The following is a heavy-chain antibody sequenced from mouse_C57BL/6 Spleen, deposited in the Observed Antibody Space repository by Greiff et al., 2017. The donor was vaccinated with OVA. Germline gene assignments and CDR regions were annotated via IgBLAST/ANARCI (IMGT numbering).Heavy chain of an antibody. CDR2: ISSGSGTI. D-gene: IGHD2-3*01. CDR1: GFTFSDYG. CDR3: ARSGDGYYSAWFAY. J-gene: IGHJ3*01. Sequence: EVKLVESGGGLVKPGGSLKLSCAASGFTFSDYGMHWVRQAPEKGLEWVAYISSGSGTIYYADTVKGRFTISRDNAKNTLFLQMSSLRSEDTAMYYCARSGDGYYSAWFAYWGQGTLVTVSA. V-gene: IGHV5-17*01.